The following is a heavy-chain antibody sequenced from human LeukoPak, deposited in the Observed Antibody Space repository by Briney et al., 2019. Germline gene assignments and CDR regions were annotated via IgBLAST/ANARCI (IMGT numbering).Heavy chain of an antibody. J-gene: IGHJ6*03. CDR2: IFHSGSV. D-gene: IGHD3-10*01. CDR3: ARVFDSGSQAYFYYMDV. Sequence: AETLSLTCIVSGYSIISDYFWGWVRQPPGKGPEWIGSIFHSGSVYYNPSLKSRVTISIDPSKNRFSLKLTSVTAADTAVYYCARVFDSGSQAYFYYMDVWGKGTTVTISS. CDR1: GYSIISDYF. V-gene: IGHV4-38-2*02.